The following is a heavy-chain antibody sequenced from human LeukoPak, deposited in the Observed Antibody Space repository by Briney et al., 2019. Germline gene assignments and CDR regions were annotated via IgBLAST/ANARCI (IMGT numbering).Heavy chain of an antibody. CDR2: IYTSGST. V-gene: IGHV4-4*07. CDR3: ASTHDYSNYYYMDV. J-gene: IGHJ6*03. D-gene: IGHD4-11*01. CDR1: GGSISSYY. Sequence: SETLSLTCTVSGGSISSYYWSWIRQPAGKGLEWIGRIYTSGSTNYNPSLKSRVTMSVDTSKNQFSLKLSSVTAADTAVYYCASTHDYSNYYYMDVWGKGTTVTVSS.